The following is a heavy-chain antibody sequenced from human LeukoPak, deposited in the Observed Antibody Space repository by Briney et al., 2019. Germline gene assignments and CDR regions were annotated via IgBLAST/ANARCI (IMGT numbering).Heavy chain of an antibody. V-gene: IGHV3-23*01. J-gene: IGHJ4*02. CDR2: IRGSGGIT. Sequence: GGSLRLSCAVSGFTFSSFAMGWVRQAPGKGLEWVSDIRGSGGITSYADSVKGRFTISRDDAKNSLYLQMNSLRAEDTAVYYCGRDFNYWGQGTLVTVAS. CDR3: GRDFNY. CDR1: GFTFSSFA.